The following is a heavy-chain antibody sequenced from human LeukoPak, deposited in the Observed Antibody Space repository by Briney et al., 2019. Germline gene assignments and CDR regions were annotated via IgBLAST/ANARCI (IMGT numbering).Heavy chain of an antibody. Sequence: GGSLRLSCAGSGFSLSDQYMDWVRQAPGKGLEWIGRSRIRARGYTTEYAASVKGRFSVSRDDSINSFFLQMTSLQTEDTAVYFCTGGPAGNIHVYWGQGTLVTVSS. CDR1: GFSLSDQY. J-gene: IGHJ4*02. D-gene: IGHD2/OR15-2a*01. V-gene: IGHV3-72*01. CDR3: TGGPAGNIHVY. CDR2: SRIRARGYTT.